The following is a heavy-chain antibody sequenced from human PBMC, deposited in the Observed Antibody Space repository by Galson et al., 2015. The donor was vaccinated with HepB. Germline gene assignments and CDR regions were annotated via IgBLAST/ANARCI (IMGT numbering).Heavy chain of an antibody. Sequence: SLRLSCAASGFTFSSYAMHWVRQAPGKGLEWVAVISYDGSNKYCADSVKGRFTISRVNSKNTLYLQMNSLRAEDTAVYYCARDREISVYSSGWYWGQGTLVTVSS. CDR3: ARDREISVYSSGWY. D-gene: IGHD6-19*01. V-gene: IGHV3-30*04. CDR2: ISYDGSNK. J-gene: IGHJ4*02. CDR1: GFTFSSYA.